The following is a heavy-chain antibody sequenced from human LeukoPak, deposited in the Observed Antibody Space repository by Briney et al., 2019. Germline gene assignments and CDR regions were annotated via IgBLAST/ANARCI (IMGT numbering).Heavy chain of an antibody. CDR1: GDSVSGSPAV. V-gene: IGHV6-1*01. J-gene: IGHJ4*02. CDR3: ARGAVRGGTNFDY. CDR2: AYYRSKWFI. D-gene: IGHD3-10*01. Sequence: SQTLSLTCTISGDSVSGSPAVWNWIRQSPSRGLEWLGRAYYRSKWFIDYALSVKGRITITPDTSKNQFSLQLNSVTAEDTAVYYCARGAVRGGTNFDYWGQGTLVTVSS.